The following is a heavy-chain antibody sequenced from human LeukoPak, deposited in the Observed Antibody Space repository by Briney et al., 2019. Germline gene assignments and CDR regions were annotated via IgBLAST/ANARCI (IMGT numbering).Heavy chain of an antibody. CDR1: GYTFTNYY. Sequence: VASVKVSCKASGYTFTNYYIHWVRQAPGQGLEWMGLINPGGDNTDYAQNFQDRVTMTRDTSTSTVYMGLSSLRSEDTAVYYCARIRDGYNDAYDIWGQGTMVTVSS. CDR2: INPGGDNT. J-gene: IGHJ3*02. CDR3: ARIRDGYNDAYDI. D-gene: IGHD5-24*01. V-gene: IGHV1-46*01.